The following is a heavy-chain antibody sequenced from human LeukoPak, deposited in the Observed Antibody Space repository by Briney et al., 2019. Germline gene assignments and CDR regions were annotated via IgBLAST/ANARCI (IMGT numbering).Heavy chain of an antibody. D-gene: IGHD5-12*01. CDR2: IYYSGST. Sequence: PSETLSLTCTVSGGSISSYYWSWIRQPPGKGLEWIGYIYYSGSTNYNPSLKSRVTISVDTSKNQFFLKLSSVTAAATPVYYCARTDSRYDPDPYYFDYWGQGTLVTVSS. CDR1: GGSISSYY. V-gene: IGHV4-59*08. CDR3: ARTDSRYDPDPYYFDY. J-gene: IGHJ4*02.